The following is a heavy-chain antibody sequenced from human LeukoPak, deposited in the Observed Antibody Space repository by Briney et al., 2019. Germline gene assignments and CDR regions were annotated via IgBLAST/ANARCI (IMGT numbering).Heavy chain of an antibody. D-gene: IGHD1-26*01. CDR2: MSGRGGST. V-gene: IGHV3-23*01. Sequence: GGSLRLSCAASGVTFSSYAMSWGRQPPGKGLGWGSAMSGRGGSTYYPDTLQGRLTISRDNSKNTLYLQMNNLRAEDTGVYYCAKDLGGIVGGTSHFDYWGQRTLVSVSS. J-gene: IGHJ4*02. CDR3: AKDLGGIVGGTSHFDY. CDR1: GVTFSSYA.